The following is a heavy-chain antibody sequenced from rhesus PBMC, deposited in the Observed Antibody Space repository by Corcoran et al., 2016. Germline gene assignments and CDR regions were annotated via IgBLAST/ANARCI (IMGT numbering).Heavy chain of an antibody. CDR1: GGSFSSYW. J-gene: IGHJ5-1*01. CDR2: IYGSSGST. V-gene: IGHV4-160*01. D-gene: IGHD2-39*02. Sequence: QVQLQESGPGLVKPSETLSLTCAVSGGSFSSYWWGWIRQPPGKGLGWIGSIYGSSGSTAYNPPPKSRATISRDTSKNPFSLKLSSVTAADTAVYYCARALVVAQYNRFDVWGPGVLVTVSS. CDR3: ARALVVAQYNRFDV.